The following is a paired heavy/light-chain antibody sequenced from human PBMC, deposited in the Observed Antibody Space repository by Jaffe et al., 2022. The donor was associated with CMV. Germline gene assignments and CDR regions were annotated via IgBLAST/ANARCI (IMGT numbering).Light chain of an antibody. V-gene: IGLV1-51*02. CDR1: SYNIGNNP. CDR2: ENN. J-gene: IGLJ3*02. CDR3: GTWDSSLSAWV. Sequence: QSVLTQPPSVSAAPGQKVTISCSGSSYNIGNNPVSWYQQLPGTAPKLLIYENNKRPSGIPDRFSGSKSGTSATLGITGLQTGDEADYNCGTWDSSLSAWVFGGGTKLTVL.
Heavy chain of an antibody. J-gene: IGHJ6*03. D-gene: IGHD2-21*02. CDR3: ARDRGVTPPYYYYYYMDV. CDR2: ISPYNGNT. Sequence: QVQLVQSGVEVQKPGASVQVSCKASGYTFQNYGISWVRQAPGQGLEWMGWISPYNGNTNYAQKFQGRVTLTTDTSTTTAYMEVRSLRSDDTAVYYCARDRGVTPPYYYYYYMDVWGKGTTVTVSS. V-gene: IGHV1-18*04. CDR1: GYTFQNYG.